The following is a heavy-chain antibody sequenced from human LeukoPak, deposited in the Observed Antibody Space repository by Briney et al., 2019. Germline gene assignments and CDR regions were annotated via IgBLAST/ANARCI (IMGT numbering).Heavy chain of an antibody. CDR1: RGTFSSYA. J-gene: IGHJ4*02. Sequence: SVKVSCKASRGTFSSYAISWVRQAPGQGLEWMGGIIPIFGTANYAQKFQGRVTITADESTSTAYMELSSLRSEDTAVYYCARDTLYGSGSYYTFGYWGQGTLVTVSS. CDR3: ARDTLYGSGSYYTFGY. D-gene: IGHD3-10*01. CDR2: IIPIFGTA. V-gene: IGHV1-69*13.